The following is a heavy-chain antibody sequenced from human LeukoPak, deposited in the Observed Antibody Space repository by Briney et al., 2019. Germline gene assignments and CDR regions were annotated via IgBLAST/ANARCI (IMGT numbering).Heavy chain of an antibody. CDR2: ISWDGGST. J-gene: IGHJ4*02. D-gene: IGHD6-6*01. CDR1: GFTFDDYT. V-gene: IGHV3-43*01. CDR3: AKDIGGSSDY. Sequence: GGSLRLSCAASGFTFDDYTMHWVRQAPGKGLEWVSLISWDGGSTYYADSVKGRFTISRDNSKNSLYLQMSSLRTEDTALYYCAKDIGGSSDYWGQGAQVTVSS.